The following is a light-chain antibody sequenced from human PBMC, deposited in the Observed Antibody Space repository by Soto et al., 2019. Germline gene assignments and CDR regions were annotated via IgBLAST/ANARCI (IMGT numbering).Light chain of an antibody. J-gene: IGLJ2*01. CDR1: SSNIGAGYD. V-gene: IGLV1-40*01. Sequence: VLTQPPSVSGAPGQRVTISCTGSSSNIGAGYDVHWYQHLPGTAPKLLIYGNINRPSGVPDRFSGSKSGTSASLAITGLQAEDEADYYCQSYDSRLSAVVFGGGTKVTVL. CDR2: GNI. CDR3: QSYDSRLSAVV.